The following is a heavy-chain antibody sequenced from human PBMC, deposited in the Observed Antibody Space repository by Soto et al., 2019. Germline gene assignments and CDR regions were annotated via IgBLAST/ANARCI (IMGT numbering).Heavy chain of an antibody. CDR3: ARSCQSSSRYYYYGMDV. V-gene: IGHV3-23*01. CDR2: ISGSGGST. Sequence: PGGSLRLSCAASGFTFSSYAMSWVRQAPGKGLEWVSAISGSGGSTYYADSVKGRFTISRDNSKNTLYLQMNSLRAEDTAVYYCARSCQSSSRYYYYGMDVWGQGTTVTVSS. CDR1: GFTFSSYA. D-gene: IGHD6-6*01. J-gene: IGHJ6*02.